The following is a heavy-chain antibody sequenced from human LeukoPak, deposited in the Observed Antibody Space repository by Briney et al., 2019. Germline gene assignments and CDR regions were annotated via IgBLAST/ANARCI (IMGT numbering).Heavy chain of an antibody. CDR3: ARVGGLWFGELFRGGAFDI. D-gene: IGHD3-10*01. CDR2: INHSGST. J-gene: IGHJ3*02. CDR1: GGSFSGYY. Sequence: PSETLSLTCAVYGGSFSGYYWSWIRQPPGKGLEWIGEINHSGSTNYNPSLKSRVTISVDTSKNQFSLKLSSVTAADTAVYYCARVGGLWFGELFRGGAFDIWGQGTMVTVSS. V-gene: IGHV4-34*01.